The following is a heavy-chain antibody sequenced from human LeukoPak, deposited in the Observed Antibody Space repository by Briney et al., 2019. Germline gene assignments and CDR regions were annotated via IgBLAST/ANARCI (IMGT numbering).Heavy chain of an antibody. Sequence: ASVKVSCKASGYTFTGYYMHWVRQAPGQGLEWMGWINPNSGGTNYAQKLQGRVTMTTDTSTSTAYMELRSLRSDDTAVYYCARVEAVAGTPNFDYWGQGTLVTVSS. D-gene: IGHD6-19*01. CDR3: ARVEAVAGTPNFDY. CDR2: INPNSGGT. V-gene: IGHV1-2*02. CDR1: GYTFTGYY. J-gene: IGHJ4*02.